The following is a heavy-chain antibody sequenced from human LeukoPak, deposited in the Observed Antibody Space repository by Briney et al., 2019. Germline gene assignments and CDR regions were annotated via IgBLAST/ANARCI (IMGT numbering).Heavy chain of an antibody. CDR1: GGSISSGDYY. Sequence: SGTLSLTCTVCGGSISSGDYYWSWIRQPPGKGLEWIGSIYYSGSTYYNPSLKSRVTISVDTSKNQFSLKLSSVTAADTAVYYCARRNVVVVALFDYWGQGTLVTVSS. CDR3: ARRNVVVVALFDY. D-gene: IGHD2-15*01. V-gene: IGHV4-39*01. CDR2: IYYSGST. J-gene: IGHJ4*02.